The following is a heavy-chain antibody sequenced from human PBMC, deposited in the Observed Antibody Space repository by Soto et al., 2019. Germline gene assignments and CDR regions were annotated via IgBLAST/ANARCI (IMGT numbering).Heavy chain of an antibody. CDR1: GYTFRNYI. D-gene: IGHD2-21*02. CDR2: ISPYNGNK. V-gene: IGHV1-18*01. J-gene: IGHJ6*02. Sequence: QVKLVQSAGEVKKPGASAIVSCQASGYTFRNYIIAWLRQAPGQGLEWMGWISPYNGNKNYARQFRGRGTLTTDTSTSAAYLELRNIGSDDASTYYCARYCAGNACYSRHYYAMDVWGQGTTVSVSS. CDR3: ARYCAGNACYSRHYYAMDV.